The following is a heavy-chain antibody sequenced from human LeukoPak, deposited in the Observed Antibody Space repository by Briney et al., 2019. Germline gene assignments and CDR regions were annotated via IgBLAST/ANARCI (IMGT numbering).Heavy chain of an antibody. Sequence: ASVKISFKASGYAFNDYCFHWVRQTPRHGLEWMGIVDPSPGTPTYAQKFQGRVTMPRDTSTRTVYMELRSLEREEPAVYYCPTSRLRFLQWDAWGQGTVVTVSS. J-gene: IGHJ5*02. CDR3: PTSRLRFLQWDA. V-gene: IGHV1-46*02. CDR2: VDPSPGTP. D-gene: IGHD3-3*01. CDR1: GYAFNDYC.